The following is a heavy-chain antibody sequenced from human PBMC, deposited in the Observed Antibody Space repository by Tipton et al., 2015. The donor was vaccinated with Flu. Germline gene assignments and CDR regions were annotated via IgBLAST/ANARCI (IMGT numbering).Heavy chain of an antibody. Sequence: TLSLTCIVSGDSINSHYWSWIRQAPGKGLEWLANVYHTGTTFYKPSLRSRLTISVDTSKNQISLKLTSVSVADTAVYYCARSSTRGESDFWGQGILVTVSS. CDR2: VYHTGTT. CDR1: GDSINSHY. J-gene: IGHJ4*02. CDR3: ARSSTRGESDF. V-gene: IGHV4-59*04. D-gene: IGHD3-16*01.